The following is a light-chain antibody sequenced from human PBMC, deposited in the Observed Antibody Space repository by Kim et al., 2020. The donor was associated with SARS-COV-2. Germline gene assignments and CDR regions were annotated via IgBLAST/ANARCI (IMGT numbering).Light chain of an antibody. Sequence: GQRVTISWSGSRSNIGRNTIDRYQQLPGTAPKPLMYSNDQRPSGVPDRFSGCKSGTSASLAISGLQSEDEADYYCAAWDDSLNGPVFGTGTKVTVL. J-gene: IGLJ1*01. CDR2: SND. CDR3: AAWDDSLNGPV. V-gene: IGLV1-44*01. CDR1: RSNIGRNT.